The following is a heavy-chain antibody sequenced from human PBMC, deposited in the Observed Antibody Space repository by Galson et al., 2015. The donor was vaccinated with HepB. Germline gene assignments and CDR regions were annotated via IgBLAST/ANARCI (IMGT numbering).Heavy chain of an antibody. CDR1: GYTFTGYY. V-gene: IGHV1-2*02. J-gene: IGHJ3*02. CDR3: ARDGSGWYGGVDAFDI. D-gene: IGHD6-19*01. Sequence: SVKVSFKASGYTFTGYYMHWVRQAPGQGLEWMGWINPNSGGTNYAQKFQGRVTMTRDTSISTAYMELSRLRSDDTAVYYCARDGSGWYGGVDAFDIWGQGTMVTVSS. CDR2: INPNSGGT.